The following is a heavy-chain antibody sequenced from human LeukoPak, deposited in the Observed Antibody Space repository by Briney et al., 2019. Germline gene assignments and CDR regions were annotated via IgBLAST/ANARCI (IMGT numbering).Heavy chain of an antibody. CDR3: ARSLRGYDILTGCLY. Sequence: GGSLRLSCAASGFTFTSYALPWVRQAPGKGLEWVALVSHDGSNTYYADSVKGRFTISRDNSKNTLYLQMNSLRAEDTAVYYCARSLRGYDILTGCLYWGQGTLVTVSS. V-gene: IGHV3-30-3*01. J-gene: IGHJ4*02. CDR1: GFTFTSYA. D-gene: IGHD3-9*01. CDR2: VSHDGSNT.